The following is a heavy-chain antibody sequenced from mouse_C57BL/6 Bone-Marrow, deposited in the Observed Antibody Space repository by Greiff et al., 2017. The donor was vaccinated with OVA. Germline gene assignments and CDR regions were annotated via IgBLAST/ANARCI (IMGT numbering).Heavy chain of an antibody. J-gene: IGHJ4*01. V-gene: IGHV1-22*01. Sequence: VQLQQSGPELVKPGASVKMSCKASGYTFTDYNMHWVKQSHGKSLEWIGYINPNNGGTSYNQKFKGKATLTVNKSSSTAYMELRSLTSEDSAVYYCARTGWLLRNYAMDYWGQGTSVTVSS. CDR2: INPNNGGT. D-gene: IGHD2-3*01. CDR3: ARTGWLLRNYAMDY. CDR1: GYTFTDYN.